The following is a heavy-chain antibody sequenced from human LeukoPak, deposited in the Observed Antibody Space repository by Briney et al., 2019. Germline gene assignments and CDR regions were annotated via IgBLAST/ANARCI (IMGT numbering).Heavy chain of an antibody. J-gene: IGHJ6*03. CDR1: GFTFSSYG. V-gene: IGHV3-23*01. D-gene: IGHD3-10*01. CDR3: TRAAHEQMYMVRGVITHYYYYYMDV. CDR2: ISGSGGST. Sequence: GGSLRLSCAASGFTFSSYGMSWVRQAPGKGLEWVSAISGSGGSTYYADSVKGRFTISRDNSKNTLYLQMNSLKTEDTAVYYCTRAAHEQMYMVRGVITHYYYYYMDVWGKGTTVTISS.